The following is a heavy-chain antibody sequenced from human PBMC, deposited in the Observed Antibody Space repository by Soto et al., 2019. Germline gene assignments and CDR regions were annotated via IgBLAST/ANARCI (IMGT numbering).Heavy chain of an antibody. CDR2: ISPYDGST. V-gene: IGHV1-46*02. CDR1: GFTFNNYF. J-gene: IGHJ6*02. Sequence: QVQLVQSGAEVKKPGASVKVSCKASGFTFNNYFFHWVRQAPRQGLEWMGIISPYDGSTNYEQSLQGRVTMTSDTSTSTVYRELSSLRSEDTAVYYCARGDGRGSTGFYYYYGMDVWGHGTTVTVSS. D-gene: IGHD1-26*01. CDR3: ARGDGRGSTGFYYYYGMDV.